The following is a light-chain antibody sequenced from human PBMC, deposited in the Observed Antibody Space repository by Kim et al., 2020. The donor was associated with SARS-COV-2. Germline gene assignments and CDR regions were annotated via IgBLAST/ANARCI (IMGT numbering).Light chain of an antibody. CDR1: SGNSSYA. CDR2: LNSDGSH. V-gene: IGLV4-69*01. J-gene: IGLJ2*01. CDR3: QTWGTGIVV. Sequence: ASVKPTCTLSSGNSSYAIAWHQQQQEKGPRYLMKLNSDGSHSKGDGIPDRFSGSSSGAERYLTISSLQSEDEADYYCQTWGTGIVVFGGGTQLTVL.